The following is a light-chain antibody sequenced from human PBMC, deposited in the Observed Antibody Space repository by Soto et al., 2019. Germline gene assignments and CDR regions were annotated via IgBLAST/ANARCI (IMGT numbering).Light chain of an antibody. CDR1: QSISSN. CDR2: GAS. V-gene: IGKV3-15*01. J-gene: IGKJ2*01. Sequence: EIVMTQSPANLSVSPGERATLSCRASQSISSNLAWYQQKPGQGPRLLIYGASTRATGIPARFSGSGSGTEFTLTIGSLQSEDFAVYYCQQYNKWPPYTFGQGTKLEIK. CDR3: QQYNKWPPYT.